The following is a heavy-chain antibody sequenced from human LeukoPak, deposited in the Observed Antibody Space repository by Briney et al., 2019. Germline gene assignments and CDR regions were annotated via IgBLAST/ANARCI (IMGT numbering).Heavy chain of an antibody. V-gene: IGHV1-18*01. D-gene: IGHD1-26*01. Sequence: ASVKVSCKASGYTFTSYGISWVRQAPGQGLEWMGWISAYNGNTNYAQKLQGRVTMTTDTSTSTACMELRSLRSDDTAVYYCAREIYSGSYYFWGQGTLVTVSS. J-gene: IGHJ4*02. CDR3: AREIYSGSYYF. CDR1: GYTFTSYG. CDR2: ISAYNGNT.